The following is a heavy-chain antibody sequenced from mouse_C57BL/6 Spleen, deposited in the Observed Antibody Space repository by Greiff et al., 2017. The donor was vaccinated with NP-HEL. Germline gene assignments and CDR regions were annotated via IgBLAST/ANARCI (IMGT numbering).Heavy chain of an antibody. J-gene: IGHJ2*01. Sequence: VQLQQSGAELVRPGASVKLSCTASGFNIKDDYMHWVKQRPEQGLEWIGWIDPENGDTEYASKFQGKATITADTSSNTAYLQLSSLTSEDTAVYYCTYSSGYPYWGQGTTLTVSS. CDR2: IDPENGDT. V-gene: IGHV14-4*01. CDR1: GFNIKDDY. CDR3: TYSSGYPY. D-gene: IGHD3-2*02.